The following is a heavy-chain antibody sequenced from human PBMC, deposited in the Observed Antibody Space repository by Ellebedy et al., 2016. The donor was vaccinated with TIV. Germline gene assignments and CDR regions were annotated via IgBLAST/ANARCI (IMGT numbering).Heavy chain of an antibody. CDR1: GFPFSDYY. D-gene: IGHD2-21*02. CDR2: ISGSGDIV. V-gene: IGHV3-11*04. Sequence: PGGSLRLSCAASGFPFSDYYMSWIRQAPGKGLEWVSYISGSGDIVYYADSVKGRFTISRDNAKNSRYLQMNSLRAEDTAVYYCAREAYCGGDCYSLDYWGQGTLVTVPP. J-gene: IGHJ4*02. CDR3: AREAYCGGDCYSLDY.